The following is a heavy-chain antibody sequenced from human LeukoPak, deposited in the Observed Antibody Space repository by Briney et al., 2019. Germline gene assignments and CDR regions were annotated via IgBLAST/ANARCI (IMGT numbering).Heavy chain of an antibody. Sequence: GGSLRLSCAASGFTFSSYSMNWVRQAPGKGLEWVSSISSSSSYIYYADSVKGRFTISRDNAKNSLYLQMNSLRAEDTAVYYCARDIGSAADYYYYGMDVWGQGTTVTVSS. CDR1: GFTFSSYS. CDR2: ISSSSSYI. CDR3: ARDIGSAADYYYYGMDV. J-gene: IGHJ6*02. D-gene: IGHD5/OR15-5a*01. V-gene: IGHV3-21*01.